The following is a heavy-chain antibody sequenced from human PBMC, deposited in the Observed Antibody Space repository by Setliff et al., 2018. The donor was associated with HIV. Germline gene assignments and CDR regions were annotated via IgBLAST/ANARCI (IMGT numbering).Heavy chain of an antibody. CDR2: IRPDASNK. J-gene: IGHJ4*02. D-gene: IGHD6-19*01. Sequence: GGSLRLSCEASGLTFSTSYMTWLRQAPGKGLEWVAGIRPDASNKYYADSVKGRFTISRDNSKNTLYLQMDSLRAEDTALYYCTSDPPASGWTLAYWGQGALVTVSS. CDR1: GLTFSTSY. CDR3: TSDPPASGWTLAY. V-gene: IGHV3-33*08.